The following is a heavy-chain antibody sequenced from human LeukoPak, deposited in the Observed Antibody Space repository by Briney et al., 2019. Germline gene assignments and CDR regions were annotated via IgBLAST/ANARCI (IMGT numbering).Heavy chain of an antibody. CDR1: GFPFSSYW. CDR3: ARDSGYSYADDY. Sequence: QPGGSLRLSCAASGFPFSSYWMHWVRQAPGKGLVWVSRIKSDGSTTDYADSVKGRFTISRDNAKDSLYLQMSSLRDEDTAVYYCARDSGYSYADDYWGQGTLVTVSS. J-gene: IGHJ4*02. D-gene: IGHD5-18*01. CDR2: IKSDGSTT. V-gene: IGHV3-74*01.